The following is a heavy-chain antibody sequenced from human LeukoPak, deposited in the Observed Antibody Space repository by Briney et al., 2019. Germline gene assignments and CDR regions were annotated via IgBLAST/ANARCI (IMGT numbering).Heavy chain of an antibody. CDR3: ARVNYYGSGSPMDV. Sequence: PSETLSLTCTVSGGSISSYCWSWIRQPPGKGLEWIGYIYYSGSTNYNPSLKSRVTISVDTSKNQFSLKLSSVTAADTAMYYCARVNYYGSGSPMDVWGKGTTVTISS. D-gene: IGHD3-10*01. CDR2: IYYSGST. J-gene: IGHJ6*03. CDR1: GGSISSYC. V-gene: IGHV4-59*01.